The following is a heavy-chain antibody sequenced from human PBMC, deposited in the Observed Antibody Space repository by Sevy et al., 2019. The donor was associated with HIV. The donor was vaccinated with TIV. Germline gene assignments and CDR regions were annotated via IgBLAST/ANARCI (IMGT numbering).Heavy chain of an antibody. D-gene: IGHD3-3*01. V-gene: IGHV3-23*01. CDR2: ISGSGGST. CDR1: GFTFSSYA. CDR3: AKAVFWSGYLPFDY. Sequence: GGSLRLSCAASGFTFSSYAMSWVRQAPGKGLEWVSAISGSGGSTYYADSVKGRFIISRDNSKNTLYLQMNSLRAEDTAVYYCAKAVFWSGYLPFDYWGQGTLVTVSS. J-gene: IGHJ4*02.